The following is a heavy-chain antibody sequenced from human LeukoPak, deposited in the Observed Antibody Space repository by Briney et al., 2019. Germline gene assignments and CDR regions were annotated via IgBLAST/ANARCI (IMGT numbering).Heavy chain of an antibody. CDR3: TTDPSFGDRSGYYYDYYYYYGMDV. CDR1: GFTFSNAW. CDR2: IKSKTDGGTT. Sequence: PGGSLRLSCAASGFTFSNAWMNWVRQAPGKGLEWVGRIKSKTDGGTTDYAAPVKGRFTISRDDSKNTLYLQMNSLKTEDTAVYYCTTDPSFGDRSGYYYDYYYYYGMDVWGQGTTVTASS. D-gene: IGHD3-22*01. V-gene: IGHV3-15*07. J-gene: IGHJ6*02.